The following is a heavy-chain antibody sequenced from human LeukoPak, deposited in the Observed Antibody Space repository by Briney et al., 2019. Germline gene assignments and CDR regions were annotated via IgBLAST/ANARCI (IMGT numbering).Heavy chain of an antibody. V-gene: IGHV1-8*01. D-gene: IGHD3-10*01. CDR3: ARVLWFGESPNYYYYYGMDV. J-gene: IGHJ6*02. Sequence: GATVKLSCKASGYTFTSYDINCVRQAPGQGRECMVWKNPNSDNTGYAQKFQGRVTMTRNTSISTAYMELSSLRSEDTAVYYCARVLWFGESPNYYYYYGMDVWGQGTTVTVSS. CDR2: KNPNSDNT. CDR1: GYTFTSYD.